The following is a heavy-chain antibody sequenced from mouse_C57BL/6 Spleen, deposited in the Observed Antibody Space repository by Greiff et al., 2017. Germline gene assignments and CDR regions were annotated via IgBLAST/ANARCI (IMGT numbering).Heavy chain of an antibody. CDR1: GFTFSDYY. Sequence: EVQRVESEGGLVQPGSSMKLSCTASGFTFSDYYMAWVRQVPEKGLEWVANINYDGSSTYYLDSLKSRFIISRDNAKNILYLQMSSLKSEDTATYYCARGGIYYGYDNAMDYWGQGTSVTVSS. CDR3: ARGGIYYGYDNAMDY. J-gene: IGHJ4*01. D-gene: IGHD2-2*01. V-gene: IGHV5-16*01. CDR2: INYDGSST.